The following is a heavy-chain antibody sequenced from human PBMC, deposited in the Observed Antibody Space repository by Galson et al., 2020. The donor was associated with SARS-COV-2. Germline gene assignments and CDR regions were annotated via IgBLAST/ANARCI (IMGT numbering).Heavy chain of an antibody. CDR3: ARHGGSSNLDPPAY. V-gene: IGHV4-59*08. CDR1: SGSMTYYY. J-gene: IGHJ4*02. D-gene: IGHD6-13*01. Sequence: SATLSFTCTVSSGSMTYYYLRWLRKPPGKGLAWTGSPSYSRRTPSNPSPTSRPTLSVDTSKNQFPLRLRPVTAADTAVYYCARHGGSSNLDPPAYWGQGTLVSVSS. CDR2: PSYSRRT.